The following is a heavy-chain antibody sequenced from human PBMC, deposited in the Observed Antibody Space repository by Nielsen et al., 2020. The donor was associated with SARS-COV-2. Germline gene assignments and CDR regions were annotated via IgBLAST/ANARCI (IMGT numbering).Heavy chain of an antibody. D-gene: IGHD3-22*01. Sequence: SETLSLTCTVSGASIRSYYWSWIRQPPGKGLEWIGYIHNIGSTNYNPSLKSRVTISADTSKNQFSMKLSPVTAADTAVYYCARDGGVHDSSGYYDWFDPWGQGTLVTVSS. J-gene: IGHJ5*02. V-gene: IGHV4-59*12. CDR3: ARDGGVHDSSGYYDWFDP. CDR1: GASIRSYY. CDR2: IHNIGST.